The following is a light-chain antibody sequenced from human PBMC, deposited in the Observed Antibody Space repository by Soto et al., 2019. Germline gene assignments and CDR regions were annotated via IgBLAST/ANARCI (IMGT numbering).Light chain of an antibody. J-gene: IGLJ1*01. V-gene: IGLV2-14*01. CDR1: SSDVGGYDY. CDR2: NVN. CDR3: TSSTDLYTYV. Sequence: QSALTQPASGSGSPGQSITISCTGTSSDVGGYDYVGWYQQHPGKAPKLMIYNVNNRPSGVSNRFSGSKSGNTSSLTIAGLQAENEADYYCTSSTDLYTYVFGTGTKVTVL.